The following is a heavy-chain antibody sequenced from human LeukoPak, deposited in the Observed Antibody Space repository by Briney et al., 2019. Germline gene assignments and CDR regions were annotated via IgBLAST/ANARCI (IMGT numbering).Heavy chain of an antibody. CDR2: IDDGSTYM. Sequence: GGSLRLSCVASGFTFSRYSMSWVRQAPGRGMEWVSYIDDGSTYMSYADSVKGRFTISRDNDKNSLHLQMNSLRAEDTAMYYCARDTSGSSVITYFDSWGQGTLVTVSS. J-gene: IGHJ4*02. CDR1: GFTFSRYS. D-gene: IGHD3-10*01. V-gene: IGHV3-21*01. CDR3: ARDTSGSSVITYFDS.